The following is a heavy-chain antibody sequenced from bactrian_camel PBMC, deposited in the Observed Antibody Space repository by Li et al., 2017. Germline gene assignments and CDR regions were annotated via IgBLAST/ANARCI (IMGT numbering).Heavy chain of an antibody. CDR3: ATPGVYGGSWYFGY. J-gene: IGHJ6*01. V-gene: IGHV3S53*01. CDR1: GYTYSRHF. CDR2: LDRYGTT. D-gene: IGHD6*01. Sequence: HVQLVESGGGSVQAGGSLRLSCAASGYTYSRHFMGWFRQAPGKEREEVASLDRYGTTTYADSSKGRFTISKDDAKSTLYLQMNSLKSEDTALYYCATPGVYGGSWYFGYWGQGTQVTVS.